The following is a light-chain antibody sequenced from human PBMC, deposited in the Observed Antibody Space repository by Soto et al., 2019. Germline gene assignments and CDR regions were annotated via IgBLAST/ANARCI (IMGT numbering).Light chain of an antibody. CDR3: QQYNNWPPLMCT. CDR1: QSVSSF. V-gene: IGKV3-11*01. Sequence: EIVLTQSPATLSLSPGERATLSCRASQSVSSFLAWYQQKPGQAPRLLIYDASNKATGIPARFSGSGSGTDFTLTISSLQSEDFAVYYCQQYNNWPPLMCTFGQGTKLEI. CDR2: DAS. J-gene: IGKJ2*02.